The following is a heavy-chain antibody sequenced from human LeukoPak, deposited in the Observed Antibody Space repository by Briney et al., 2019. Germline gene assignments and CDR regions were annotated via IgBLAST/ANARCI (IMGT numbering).Heavy chain of an antibody. V-gene: IGHV4-39*07. CDR2: IYYTGST. CDR1: GSSISTSSYS. J-gene: IGHJ6*03. Sequence: SETLSLTCTVSGSSISTSSYSWGWIRQPPGKGLEWIGTIYYTGSTNYNPSLKSRVTISVDTSKNQFSLKLNSVTAADTAVYYCARDKRVAVAGTYIYYYYMDVWGNGTTVTISS. CDR3: ARDKRVAVAGTYIYYYYMDV. D-gene: IGHD6-19*01.